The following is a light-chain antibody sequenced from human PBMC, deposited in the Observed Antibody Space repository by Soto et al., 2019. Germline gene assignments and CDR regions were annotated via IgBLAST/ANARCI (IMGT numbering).Light chain of an antibody. CDR2: AAS. CDR1: QSINNRY. Sequence: EIVLTQSPGTLSLSPGERATLSCRASQSINNRYLAWYQQKPGQAPRLLIYAASSRATGIPDRFSGSGSGTDFALTISRLEPVDFAVYYCQQFGSSPGFTFGPVTKVDIK. V-gene: IGKV3-20*01. CDR3: QQFGSSPGFT. J-gene: IGKJ3*01.